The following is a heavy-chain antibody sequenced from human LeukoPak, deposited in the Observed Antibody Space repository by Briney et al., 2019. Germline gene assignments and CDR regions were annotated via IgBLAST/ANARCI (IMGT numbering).Heavy chain of an antibody. J-gene: IGHJ4*02. CDR3: ARDQRNSGSYRFEY. D-gene: IGHD1-26*01. CDR1: GYTFSGYG. V-gene: IGHV1-18*01. Sequence: GASVKVSCKTSGYTFSGYGISWVRQAPGQGLEWMGWITGNNGNTNYAPSLQGRVTMTTDTSTNTAYMELTSLRSDDTAVYYCARDQRNSGSYRFEYWGQGPLVTVSS. CDR2: ITGNNGNT.